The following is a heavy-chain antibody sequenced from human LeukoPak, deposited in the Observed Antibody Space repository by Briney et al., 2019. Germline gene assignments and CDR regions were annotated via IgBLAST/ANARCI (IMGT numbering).Heavy chain of an antibody. D-gene: IGHD4-11*01. CDR3: TRDSTTFRFGY. CDR2: IYSGGIT. V-gene: IGHV3-53*01. Sequence: RGSLRLSCAASGFAVSDNYMSWVRQAPGKGLEWVSIIYSGGITYYVDSVKGRFTISRDNSKNMLYLQMNSLRTEDTAVYYCTRDSTTFRFGYWGQGTLVTVSS. CDR1: GFAVSDNY. J-gene: IGHJ4*02.